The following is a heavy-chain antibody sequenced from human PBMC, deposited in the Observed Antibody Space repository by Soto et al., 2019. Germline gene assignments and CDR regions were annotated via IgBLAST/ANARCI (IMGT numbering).Heavy chain of an antibody. CDR3: ARIKTGGYDYFEY. D-gene: IGHD2-8*02. Sequence: GGSLRLSCAASGFTFNGYWMSWVRQAPGKGLEWVANIKEDGSEKDYVDSVKGRLTISRDNAKKSLYLQMNSLRAEDTAMYYCARIKTGGYDYFEYWGLGNLVTVSS. CDR1: GFTFNGYW. J-gene: IGHJ4*02. CDR2: IKEDGSEK. V-gene: IGHV3-7*01.